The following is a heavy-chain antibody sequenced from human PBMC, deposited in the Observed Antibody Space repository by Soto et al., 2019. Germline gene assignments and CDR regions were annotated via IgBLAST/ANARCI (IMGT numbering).Heavy chain of an antibody. Sequence: QVQLQESGPGLVKPSETLSLNCSVSGGSIGTYFWGWIRQPPGKGLEWIGHIYYSGSTSYHPSLRSRVTISLDTSKNQFSLRLRSVSAADTAVYYCARSYGDLPDYWGQGTLVTVSS. CDR1: GGSIGTYF. V-gene: IGHV4-59*08. CDR2: IYYSGST. J-gene: IGHJ4*02. CDR3: ARSYGDLPDY. D-gene: IGHD4-17*01.